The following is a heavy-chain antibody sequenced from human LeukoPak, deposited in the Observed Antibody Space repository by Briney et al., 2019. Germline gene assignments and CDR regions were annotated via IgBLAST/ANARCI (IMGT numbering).Heavy chain of an antibody. Sequence: GGSLRLSCAASGFTFSSYAMSWVRQAPGKGLEWVSAISGSGGSTYYADSVKGRFTISRDNSKNTLYLQMNSLRAEDTAVYYCAKDAPYYYDSSGPTVFDYWGQGTLVIVSS. J-gene: IGHJ4*02. V-gene: IGHV3-23*01. CDR2: ISGSGGST. D-gene: IGHD3-22*01. CDR3: AKDAPYYYDSSGPTVFDY. CDR1: GFTFSSYA.